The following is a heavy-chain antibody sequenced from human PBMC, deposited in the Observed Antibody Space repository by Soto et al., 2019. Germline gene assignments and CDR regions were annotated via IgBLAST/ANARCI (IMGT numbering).Heavy chain of an antibody. CDR3: AREGYDFWSGYYRPPYYFDY. D-gene: IGHD3-3*01. CDR2: IDPSDSYT. Sequence: GASLKISCKGSGYSFTSYWISWVRQMPGKGLEWMGRIDPSDSYTNYSPSFQGHVTISADKSISTAYLQWSSLKASDTAMYYCAREGYDFWSGYYRPPYYFDYWGQGTLVTVSS. J-gene: IGHJ4*02. V-gene: IGHV5-10-1*01. CDR1: GYSFTSYW.